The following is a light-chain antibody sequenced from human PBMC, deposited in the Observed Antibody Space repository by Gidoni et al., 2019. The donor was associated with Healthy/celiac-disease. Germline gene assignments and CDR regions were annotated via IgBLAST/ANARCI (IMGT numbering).Light chain of an antibody. CDR1: QSVSSY. CDR3: QQRSNWWT. V-gene: IGKV3-11*01. J-gene: IGKJ1*01. Sequence: EIVLTQSPATLSLSPGESATLSCRASQSVSSYLAWYQQQPGQAPRLLIYDASNRATGIPARFSGSGSGTDFTLTISSLEPEDFAVYYCQQRSNWWTFXXXTKVEIK. CDR2: DAS.